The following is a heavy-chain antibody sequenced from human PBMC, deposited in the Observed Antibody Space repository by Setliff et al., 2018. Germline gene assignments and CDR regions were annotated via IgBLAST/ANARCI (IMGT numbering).Heavy chain of an antibody. CDR3: NSRITVPRGVTVL. J-gene: IGHJ4*02. D-gene: IGHD3-10*01. CDR2: VSGAGDFT. V-gene: IGHV3-15*06. CDR1: GFSVSNDF. Sequence: GGSLRLSCVVSGFSVSNDFMGWVRQAPGKGLEWVSTVSGAGDFTYYAAPVKGRFIISRDDSKNTVFLQMNSLKTEDTALYYCNSRITVPRGVTVLWGQGTLVTVSS.